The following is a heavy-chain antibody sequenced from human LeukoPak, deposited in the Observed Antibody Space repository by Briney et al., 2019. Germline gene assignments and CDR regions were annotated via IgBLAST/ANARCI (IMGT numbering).Heavy chain of an antibody. D-gene: IGHD4-17*01. Sequence: PGGSLRLSCAASGFTVSNNYMSLVRHAPGQGLELVSLIYGHCTTYYADSAEGRFTIYSDRSKNKLYLKMNSLRAEDTAVYYCARAPNYGDYGGQWGRGTLVTVSS. CDR3: ARAPNYGDYGGQ. CDR1: GFTVSNNY. J-gene: IGHJ4*02. CDR2: IYGHCTT. V-gene: IGHV3-53*01.